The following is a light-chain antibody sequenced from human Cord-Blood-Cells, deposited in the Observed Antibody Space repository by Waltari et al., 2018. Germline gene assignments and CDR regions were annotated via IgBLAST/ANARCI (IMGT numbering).Light chain of an antibody. V-gene: IGLV2-14*01. J-gene: IGLJ3*02. Sequence: QAALTPPAPVSGSPGQSITISCTGTSSDGGGFNYVSWYQQHPGKAPKLMIYDVSKRPSGVSNRFSGSKSGNTASLTISGLQAEDEADYYCSSYISSSTWVFGGGTKLTVL. CDR1: SSDGGGFNY. CDR3: SSYISSSTWV. CDR2: DVS.